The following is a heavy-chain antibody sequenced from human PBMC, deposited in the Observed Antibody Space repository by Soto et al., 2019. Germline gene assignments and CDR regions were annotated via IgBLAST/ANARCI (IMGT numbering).Heavy chain of an antibody. D-gene: IGHD2-2*01. CDR1: GFTFSSYS. Sequence: EVQLVESGGGLVQPGGSLRLSCAASGFTFSSYSMNWVRQAPGKGLEWVSYISSSSSTIYYADSVKGRFTISRDNAKNSLYLQMNSLRDEDTAVYYCARDFTFGYCSSTSCPGYWGQGTLVTVSS. CDR3: ARDFTFGYCSSTSCPGY. V-gene: IGHV3-48*02. J-gene: IGHJ4*02. CDR2: ISSSSSTI.